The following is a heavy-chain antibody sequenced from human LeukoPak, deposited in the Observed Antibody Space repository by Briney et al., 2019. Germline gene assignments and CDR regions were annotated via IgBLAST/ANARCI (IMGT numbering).Heavy chain of an antibody. Sequence: SETLSLTCTVSGGSISSYYWSWIRQPAGKGLEWIGRIYTSGSTNYNPSLKSRVTMSVDTSKNQFSLKLSSVTAADTAVYYCASSPTVTNNWFDPWGQETLVTVSS. D-gene: IGHD4-11*01. CDR2: IYTSGST. CDR3: ASSPTVTNNWFDP. CDR1: GGSISSYY. V-gene: IGHV4-4*07. J-gene: IGHJ5*02.